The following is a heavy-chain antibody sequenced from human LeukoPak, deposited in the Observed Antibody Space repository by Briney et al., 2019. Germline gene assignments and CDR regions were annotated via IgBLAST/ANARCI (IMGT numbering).Heavy chain of an antibody. CDR2: FIPVFGPA. CDR3: ARAGEVYNSGSYLEY. V-gene: IGHV1-69*13. D-gene: IGHD6-19*01. J-gene: IGHJ4*02. CDR1: GGTFSNYA. Sequence: SVKVSCKASGGTFSNYAVSWVRQAPGQGLEWMGGFIPVFGPANYAQKFQGRVTITADESTSTAYMELSSLRSEDMAVYYCARAGEVYNSGSYLEYWGQGTLVTVSS.